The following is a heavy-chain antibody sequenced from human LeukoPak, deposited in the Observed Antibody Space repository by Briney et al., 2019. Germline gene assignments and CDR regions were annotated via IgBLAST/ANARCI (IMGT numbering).Heavy chain of an antibody. D-gene: IGHD6-13*01. CDR3: AGKAGYSSSLDY. CDR2: IYYSGST. Sequence: SETLSLTCTVSGGSISSYYWSWIRQPPGKGLEWIGYIYYSGSTNYSPSLKSRVTISVDTSKNQFSLKLSSVTAADTAVYYCAGKAGYSSSLDYWGQGTLVTVSS. V-gene: IGHV4-59*01. CDR1: GGSISSYY. J-gene: IGHJ4*02.